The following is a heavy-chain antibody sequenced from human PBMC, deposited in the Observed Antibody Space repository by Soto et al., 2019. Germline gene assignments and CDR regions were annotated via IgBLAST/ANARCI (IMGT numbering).Heavy chain of an antibody. Sequence: GGSLRLSCAASGFTFSSYAMSWVRQAPGKGLEWVSAISGSGGSTYYADSVKGRFTISRDNSKNTLYLQMNSLRAEDTAVYYCAKSKTLIPRAGYFDYWGQGTLVTVSS. J-gene: IGHJ4*02. CDR1: GFTFSSYA. D-gene: IGHD3-16*01. CDR2: ISGSGGST. V-gene: IGHV3-23*01. CDR3: AKSKTLIPRAGYFDY.